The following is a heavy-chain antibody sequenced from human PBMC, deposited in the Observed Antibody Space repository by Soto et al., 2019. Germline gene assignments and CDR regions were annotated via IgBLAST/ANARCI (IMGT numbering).Heavy chain of an antibody. D-gene: IGHD3-16*01. CDR1: GGSISSGGYS. CDR2: IYHTGST. V-gene: IGHV4-30-2*01. CDR3: ARGPVAADYVYYGMDV. J-gene: IGHJ6*02. Sequence: SETLSLTCAVSGGSISSGGYSWSWIRQPPGRGLEWIGYIYHTGSTYSNPSLTSRVTISIDGSKNQFSLRLNSVTAADTAVYYCARGPVAADYVYYGMDVWGQGTTVTVSS.